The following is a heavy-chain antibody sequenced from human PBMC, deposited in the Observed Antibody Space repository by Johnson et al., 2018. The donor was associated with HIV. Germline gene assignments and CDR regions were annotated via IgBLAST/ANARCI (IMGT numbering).Heavy chain of an antibody. CDR3: ARERSLVRGVMPGAFDI. CDR2: INWNGGNT. Sequence: QLVESGGGLIQPGGSLRLSCAASGFTVSSNYMTWVRQAPGKGLEWVSGINWNGGNTSYADSVKGRFTISRDNAKNSLYLQMNSLRAEDTALYYCARERSLVRGVMPGAFDIWGQGTMVTVSS. CDR1: GFTVSSNY. J-gene: IGHJ3*02. D-gene: IGHD3-10*01. V-gene: IGHV3-20*04.